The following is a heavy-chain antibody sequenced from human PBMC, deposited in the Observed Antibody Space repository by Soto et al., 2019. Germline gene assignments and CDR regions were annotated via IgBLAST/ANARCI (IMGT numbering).Heavy chain of an antibody. Sequence: QVQLQESGPGLVKPSQTLSLTCTVSGGSISSGGYYWSWIRQHPGKGLEWIGYIYYSGSTYYSPSLESRVTISGDTSKNPSSLKRSSVTAADTAVYYCARAWGGYFDYWGQGTLVTVSS. D-gene: IGHD7-27*01. CDR2: IYYSGST. V-gene: IGHV4-31*03. CDR1: GGSISSGGYY. J-gene: IGHJ4*02. CDR3: ARAWGGYFDY.